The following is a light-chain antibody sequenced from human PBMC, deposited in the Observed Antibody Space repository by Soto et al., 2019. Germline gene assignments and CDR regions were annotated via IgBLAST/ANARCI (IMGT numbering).Light chain of an antibody. CDR3: QQLSHWPFT. CDR2: DAT. CDR1: QSVSSN. J-gene: IGKJ3*01. V-gene: IGKV3-11*01. Sequence: EIVMTQSPATLSVSPGERATLSCRASQSVSSNLAWYQQKPGQAPRLLIYDATSRATGIPDRFSGGGSGTDFTLTISSLEPEDFALYYCQQLSHWPFTFGPGTKVDIK.